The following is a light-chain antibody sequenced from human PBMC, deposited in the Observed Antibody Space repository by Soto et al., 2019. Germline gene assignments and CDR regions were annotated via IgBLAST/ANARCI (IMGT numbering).Light chain of an antibody. J-gene: IGKJ1*01. CDR3: QQYSSHST. CDR1: QTISSW. V-gene: IGKV1-5*03. Sequence: DIQMTQSPSTLSGSVGGRVTITCRASQTISSWLAWYQQKPGKAPKLLIYQASSLENGVPSRFSGSGSGTEFSLTISSLQPDDFATYYCQQYSSHSTFGQGTKVDI. CDR2: QAS.